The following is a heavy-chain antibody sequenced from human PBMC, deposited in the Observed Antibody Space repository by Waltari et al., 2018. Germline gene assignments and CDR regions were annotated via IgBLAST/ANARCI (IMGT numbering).Heavy chain of an antibody. CDR3: VRQGYCRRTACQTWGWE. V-gene: IGHV4-4*02. D-gene: IGHD2-2*01. Sequence: QVQLQESGPGLVKPSGTLSLTCAISGDSISSYNWWGWVRQPPGKGLEWIAEIFHTEATDYSPTLKSRVTISLAKSKNHCSLNLTTVTAADTAVYYCVRQGYCRRTACQTWGWEGGRGTLVTVSS. CDR2: IFHTEAT. CDR1: GDSISSYNW. J-gene: IGHJ4*02.